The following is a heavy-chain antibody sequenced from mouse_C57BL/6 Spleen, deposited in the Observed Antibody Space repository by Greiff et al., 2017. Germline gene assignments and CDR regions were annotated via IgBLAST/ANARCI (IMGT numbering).Heavy chain of an antibody. D-gene: IGHD2-1*01. V-gene: IGHV1-82*01. Sequence: QVQLQQSGPELVKPGASVKISCKASGYAFSSSWMNWVKQRPGKGLEWIGRIYPGDGDTNYNGKFKGKATLTADKSSSTAYMQLSSLTSEDSAVYFCPREGGNYEDYWGQGTTLTVSS. CDR1: GYAFSSSW. J-gene: IGHJ2*01. CDR2: IYPGDGDT. CDR3: PREGGNYEDY.